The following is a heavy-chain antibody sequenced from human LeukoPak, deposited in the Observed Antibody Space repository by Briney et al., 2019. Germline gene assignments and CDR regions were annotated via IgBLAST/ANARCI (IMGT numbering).Heavy chain of an antibody. V-gene: IGHV3-30*18. CDR1: GFTFSSYG. D-gene: IGHD3-10*01. J-gene: IGHJ4*02. CDR2: ISYDGSNK. Sequence: GRSLRLSCAASGFTFSSYGMHWVRQAPGKGLEWVAVISYDGSNKYYADSVKGRFTISRDNSKNTLYLQMNSLRAEDTAVYYCAKEGRRAYYGSGRRLDYWGQGTLVTVSS. CDR3: AKEGRRAYYGSGRRLDY.